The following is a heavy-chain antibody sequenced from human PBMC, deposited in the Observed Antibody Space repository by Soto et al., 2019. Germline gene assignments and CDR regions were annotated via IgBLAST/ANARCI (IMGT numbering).Heavy chain of an antibody. CDR3: ARVAEMGSVTKASYYYMDV. Sequence: SVKVSCKASGDTFSNHTISWVRQAPGQGLEWMGRIIPILGVANYAQKFQGRVTITADKSTTTAYMELSSLRSADTAVYYCARVAEMGSVTKASYYYMDVWGKGTTVTVYS. CDR2: IIPILGVA. CDR1: GDTFSNHT. V-gene: IGHV1-69*02. J-gene: IGHJ6*03. D-gene: IGHD3-10*01.